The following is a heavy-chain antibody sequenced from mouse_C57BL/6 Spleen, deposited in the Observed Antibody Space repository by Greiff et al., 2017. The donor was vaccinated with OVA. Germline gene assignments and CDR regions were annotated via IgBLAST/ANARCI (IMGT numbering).Heavy chain of an antibody. CDR3: TRDTDYGRLFYMDY. V-gene: IGHV5-9-1*02. J-gene: IGHJ4*01. CDR1: GFTFSSYA. Sequence: EVMLVESGEGLVKPGGSLKLSCAASGFTFSSYAMSWVRQTPEKRLEWVAYISSGGDYIYYADTVKGRFPISRDNARNTLYLQMSSLKSEDTAMYYCTRDTDYGRLFYMDYWGQGTSVTVSS. D-gene: IGHD1-1*01. CDR2: ISSGGDYI.